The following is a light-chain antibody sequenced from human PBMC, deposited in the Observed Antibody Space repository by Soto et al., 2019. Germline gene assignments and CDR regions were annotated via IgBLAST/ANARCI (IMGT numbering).Light chain of an antibody. CDR3: HQYNSLPLT. CDR1: QGISNY. V-gene: IGKV1-16*02. Sequence: DIQMTQSPSSLSASVGDRVTITCRASQGISNYLGWFQQKPGPAPKSLIYSASSLQSGVPSKFSVSGSGTDFPLTISSLQPEDSATYYCHQYNSLPLTFGGGTKVEI. CDR2: SAS. J-gene: IGKJ4*01.